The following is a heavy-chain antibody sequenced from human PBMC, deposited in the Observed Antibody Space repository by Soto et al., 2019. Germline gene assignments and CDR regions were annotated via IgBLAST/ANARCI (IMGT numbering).Heavy chain of an antibody. CDR2: ISSNGVGT. V-gene: IGHV3-64*01. CDR3: ARRARPDFSYMDV. Sequence: PVGSLRLSCAASGFTLSGYAMDWVRQAPGKGLEYVSGISSNGVGTYYANSVQGRFTISRDNSKNTVYLQMGSLRPEDMAVYYCARRARPDFSYMDVWGKGTMVTVSS. CDR1: GFTLSGYA. J-gene: IGHJ6*03. D-gene: IGHD6-6*01.